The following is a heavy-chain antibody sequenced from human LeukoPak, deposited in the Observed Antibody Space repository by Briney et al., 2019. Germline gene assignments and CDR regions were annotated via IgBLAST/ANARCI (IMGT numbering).Heavy chain of an antibody. D-gene: IGHD3-22*01. J-gene: IGHJ3*02. V-gene: IGHV4-34*01. CDR1: GGSFSGYY. CDR2: INHSGST. Sequence: SETLSLTCAVYGGSFSGYYWSWIRQPPGKGLEWIGEINHSGSTNYNPSLKSRVTISVDTSKNQFSLKLSSVTAADTAVYYCAGHLDYYDSSGYYYRAFDIWGQGTMVTVSS. CDR3: AGHLDYYDSSGYYYRAFDI.